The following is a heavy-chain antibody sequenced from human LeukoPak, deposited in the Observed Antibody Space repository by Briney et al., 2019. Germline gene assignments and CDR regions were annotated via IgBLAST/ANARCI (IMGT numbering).Heavy chain of an antibody. CDR2: TSANGDTT. V-gene: IGHV3-64D*09. D-gene: IGHD1-1*01. J-gene: IGHJ5*01. CDR1: GCTFSNYV. CDR3: VKDCTRDWNGHWFDS. Sequence: PGGSLRLSCSASGCTFSNYVMHWVRQAPGRGLEYVSATSANGDTTYYTDSVKGRFTISRDNSKNTLSLQMTSLRPEDTAVYFCVKDCTRDWNGHWFDSWGQGTLVTVSS.